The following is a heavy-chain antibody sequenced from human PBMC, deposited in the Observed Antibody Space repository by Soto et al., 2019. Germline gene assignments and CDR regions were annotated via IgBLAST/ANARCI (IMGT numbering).Heavy chain of an antibody. J-gene: IGHJ6*03. Sequence: QVQLVQSGAEVKKPGSSVKVSCKASGGTFSSYTISWVRQAPGQGLEWMGRIIPILGIANYAQKFQGRVTITADKSTSTAYMELSSLRSEDTAVYYCAGGHYYGSGTLYYYYLDVWGKGTTVTVSS. CDR1: GGTFSSYT. V-gene: IGHV1-69*02. CDR2: IIPILGIA. D-gene: IGHD3-10*01. CDR3: AGGHYYGSGTLYYYYLDV.